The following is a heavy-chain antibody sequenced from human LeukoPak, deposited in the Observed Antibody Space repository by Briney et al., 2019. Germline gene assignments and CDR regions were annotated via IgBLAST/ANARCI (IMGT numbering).Heavy chain of an antibody. CDR3: ARYSETYYVH. D-gene: IGHD1-26*01. V-gene: IGHV4-59*08. CDR2: IHYLRSA. CDR1: GASITSYF. J-gene: IGHJ4*02. Sequence: PETLSLTCTVSGASITSYFWSWIRQPPGKGLEWIGYIHYLRSAIYNPSLKSRVTISVDTSKNQFSLTLSSVTAADTAVYYCARYSETYYVHWGQGTLVTVSS.